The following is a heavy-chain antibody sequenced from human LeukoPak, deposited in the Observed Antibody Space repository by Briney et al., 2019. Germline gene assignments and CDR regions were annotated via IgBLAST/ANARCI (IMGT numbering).Heavy chain of an antibody. D-gene: IGHD5-24*01. CDR2: INHSGST. J-gene: IGHJ3*02. V-gene: IGHV4-34*01. Sequence: PSETLSLACAVYGGSFSGYYWSWIRQPPGKGLEWIGEINHSGSTNYNPSLKSRVTISVDTSKNQFSLKLSSVTAADTAVYYCARGGRRGMASSQARPSTFFDIWGQGTMVTVSS. CDR1: GGSFSGYY. CDR3: ARGGRRGMASSQARPSTFFDI.